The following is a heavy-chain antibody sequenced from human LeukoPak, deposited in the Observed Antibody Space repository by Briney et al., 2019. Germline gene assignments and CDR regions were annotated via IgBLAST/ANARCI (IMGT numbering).Heavy chain of an antibody. Sequence: GGSLRLSCAASGFTFSSYWMHWVRQAPGKGLVWVSRINSDGSSTSYADSVKGRFTISRDNAKNTLYLQMNNLRPEDTAVYYCAREGVVTPFDYWGQGALVIVSS. D-gene: IGHD4-23*01. J-gene: IGHJ4*02. V-gene: IGHV3-74*01. CDR3: AREGVVTPFDY. CDR2: INSDGSST. CDR1: GFTFSSYW.